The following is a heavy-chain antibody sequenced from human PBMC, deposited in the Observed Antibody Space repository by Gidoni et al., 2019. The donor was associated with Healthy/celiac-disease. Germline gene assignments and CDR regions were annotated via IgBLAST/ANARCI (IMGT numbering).Heavy chain of an antibody. CDR2: IYYSGST. V-gene: IGHV4-39*01. D-gene: IGHD6-13*01. CDR3: ASDPPAAGTWNYYYYYMDV. CDR1: GGSISSSSYY. J-gene: IGHJ6*03. Sequence: QLQLQESGPGLVKPSETLSLTCTVSGGSISSSSYYWGWIRQPPGKGLEWIGSIYYSGSTYYNPSLKSRVTISVDTSKNQFSLKLSSVTAADTAVYYCASDPPAAGTWNYYYYYMDVWGKGTTVTVSS.